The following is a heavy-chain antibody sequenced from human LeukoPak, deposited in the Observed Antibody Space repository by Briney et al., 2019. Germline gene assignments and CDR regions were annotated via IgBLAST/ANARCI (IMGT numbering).Heavy chain of an antibody. CDR2: IWYDGSNK. CDR3: ARGGYNPKTHFDY. Sequence: GRSLRLSCAASGFTFSSYGMHWVRQAPGKGLEWVAVIWYDGSNKYYADSVKGRFTISRDNSKNTLYLQMNSLRAEDTAVYYCARGGYNPKTHFDYWGQGTLVTVSS. J-gene: IGHJ4*02. CDR1: GFTFSSYG. D-gene: IGHD5-12*01. V-gene: IGHV3-30*19.